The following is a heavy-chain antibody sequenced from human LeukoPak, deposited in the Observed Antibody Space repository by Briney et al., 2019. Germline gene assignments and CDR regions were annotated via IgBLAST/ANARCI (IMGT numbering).Heavy chain of an antibody. V-gene: IGHV6-1*01. CDR2: TYYRSKWYY. CDR1: GDSVSSDSAA. D-gene: IGHD6-13*01. Sequence: SQTLSLTCAISGDSVSSDSAAWSWIRQSPSRGLEWQGRTYYRSKWYYDYAISVKSRVAINPDTSKNQFTLQLSSVTPEDTAIYYCARERSAATPFDSWGQGTLATVSS. CDR3: ARERSAATPFDS. J-gene: IGHJ4*02.